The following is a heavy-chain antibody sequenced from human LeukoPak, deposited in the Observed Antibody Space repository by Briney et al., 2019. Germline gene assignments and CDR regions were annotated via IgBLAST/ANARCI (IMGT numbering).Heavy chain of an antibody. D-gene: IGHD2-8*01. J-gene: IGHJ3*01. CDR3: TRLNARDASDA. V-gene: IGHV3-15*01. CDR1: GFTFSSYA. Sequence: KTGGSLRLSCAASGFTFSSYAMSWVRQAPGKGLEWVGRIRNKRDGGTADYAAPVKGRITISRDDSTNTLYLQINSLKTEDTGIYFCTRLNARDASDAWGQGTMVTVSS. CDR2: IRNKRDGGTA.